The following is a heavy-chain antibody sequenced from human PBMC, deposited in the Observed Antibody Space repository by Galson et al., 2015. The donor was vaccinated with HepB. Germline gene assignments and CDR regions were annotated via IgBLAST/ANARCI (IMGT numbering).Heavy chain of an antibody. CDR3: GRGGSSRSLVRYYGMDV. CDR1: GFTFSDYY. V-gene: IGHV3-11*01. D-gene: IGHD6-13*01. Sequence: SLRLSCAASGFTFSDYYMNWIRQAPGKGLEWVSYISSSGSSPIYYADSVKGRFTISRDNAKNSLYLQMNSMRAEDTAGYYWGRGGSSRSLVRYYGMDVWGQGTTVTVSS. J-gene: IGHJ6*02. CDR2: ISSSGSSPI.